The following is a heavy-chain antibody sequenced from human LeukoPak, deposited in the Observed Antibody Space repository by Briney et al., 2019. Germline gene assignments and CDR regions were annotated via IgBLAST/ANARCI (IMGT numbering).Heavy chain of an antibody. CDR3: ARGPNSNWSGLDF. Sequence: HPGGSLRLSCIASGFSFSGHWMHWARQLPGKGLVWVSRISPTGSTTSYADSVKGRFTVPRDNAKNTLYLQVNNLRAEDTAVYYCARGPNSNWSGLDFWGQGTLLTVSS. D-gene: IGHD6-6*01. CDR2: ISPTGSTT. V-gene: IGHV3-74*01. CDR1: GFSFSGHW. J-gene: IGHJ4*02.